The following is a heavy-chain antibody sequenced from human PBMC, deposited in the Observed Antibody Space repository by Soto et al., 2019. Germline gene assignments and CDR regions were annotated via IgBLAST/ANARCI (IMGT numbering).Heavy chain of an antibody. CDR2: IYYSGRT. V-gene: IGHV4-59*08. D-gene: IGHD4-17*01. J-gene: IGHJ4*02. Sequence: SETLSLTCTVSGGSISSYYWSWIRQPPGKGLEWIGCIYYSGRTNYNPSLKSRVTISVDTSKNQFSLKLTSVTAADTAVYYCARHPTVTEYYFDYWGQGTLVTVSS. CDR3: ARHPTVTEYYFDY. CDR1: GGSISSYY.